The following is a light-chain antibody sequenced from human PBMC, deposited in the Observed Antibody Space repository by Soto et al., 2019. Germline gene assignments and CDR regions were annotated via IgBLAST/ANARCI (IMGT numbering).Light chain of an antibody. Sequence: QSVLTQPPSVSGAPGQRVTISCTGSSSNIWAGYDVHWYQQLPGTAPKLLIYGNSNRPSGVPDRFSGSKSGTSASLAITGLQAEDEADYYCQSYDRSRSGSRVFGTGTKVTVL. CDR1: SSNIWAGYD. V-gene: IGLV1-40*01. CDR3: QSYDRSRSGSRV. J-gene: IGLJ1*01. CDR2: GNS.